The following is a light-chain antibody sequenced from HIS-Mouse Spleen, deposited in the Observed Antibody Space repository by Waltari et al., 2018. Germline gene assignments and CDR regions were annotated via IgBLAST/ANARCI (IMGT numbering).Light chain of an antibody. CDR1: HLGDIY. J-gene: IGLJ2*01. V-gene: IGLV3-1*01. CDR2: QDS. Sequence: SYELTQPPSVSVSPGPTASITCHGHHLGDIYASWYQQQPGQSPVLVIYQDSKRPAGIPERFSGSNSGNTATLTISGTQAMDEADYYCQAWDSSTDVVFGGGTKLTVL. CDR3: QAWDSSTDVV.